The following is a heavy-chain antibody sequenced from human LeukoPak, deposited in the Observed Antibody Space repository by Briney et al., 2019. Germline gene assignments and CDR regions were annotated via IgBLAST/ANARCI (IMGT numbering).Heavy chain of an antibody. J-gene: IGHJ4*02. CDR1: GYTFTSYG. CDR2: ISAYSGNT. V-gene: IGHV1-18*01. Sequence: ASVTVSCTASGYTFTSYGISWVRQAPGQGLEWMGWISAYSGNTNYAQKLQGRVTMTTDTSTSTAYMELRSLRSDDTAVYYCAIASRRIGGDDYWGQGTLVTVSS. CDR3: AIASRRIGGDDY. D-gene: IGHD4-23*01.